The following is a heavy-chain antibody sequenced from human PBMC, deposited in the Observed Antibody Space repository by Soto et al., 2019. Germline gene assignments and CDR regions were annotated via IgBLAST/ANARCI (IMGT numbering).Heavy chain of an antibody. CDR2: IYPGDSDT. V-gene: IGHV5-51*01. Sequence: PGGSLKISCKGSGYSFTSYWIGWVRQMPGKGLGGMGIIYPGDSDTRYSPSFQGQVTNSADKFISTAYLQWSSLKASDNAKYYCARHGSYDFWSGYMAGYYYGMDVWGQGTTVTVSS. CDR1: GYSFTSYW. CDR3: ARHGSYDFWSGYMAGYYYGMDV. J-gene: IGHJ6*02. D-gene: IGHD3-3*01.